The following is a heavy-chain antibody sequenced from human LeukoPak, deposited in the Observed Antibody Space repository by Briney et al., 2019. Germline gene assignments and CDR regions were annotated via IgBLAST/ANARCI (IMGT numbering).Heavy chain of an antibody. CDR2: ISGSGGST. D-gene: IGHD4-17*01. CDR3: AKDSSSLTTVTTSVDY. CDR1: GFTFSNAW. V-gene: IGHV3-23*01. J-gene: IGHJ4*02. Sequence: GGSLRLSCAASGFTFSNAWMSWVRQAPGKGLEWVSAISGSGGSTYYADSVKGRFTISRDNSKNTLYLQMNSLRAEDTAVYYCAKDSSSLTTVTTSVDYWGQGTLVTVSS.